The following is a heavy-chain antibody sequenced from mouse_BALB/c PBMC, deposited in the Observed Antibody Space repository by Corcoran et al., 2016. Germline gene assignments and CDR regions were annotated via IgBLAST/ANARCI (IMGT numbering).Heavy chain of an antibody. Sequence: EVQLQQSGPELVKPGASVKISCKASGYSFTGYYMHWVKQSHVKSLEWIGRINPNNGGTSYNQKFKGKATLTVDKSSSTAYMELRSLTSEDSAVYYCAAVWYAMDYWGQGTSVTVSS. V-gene: IGHV1-22*01. CDR3: AAVWYAMDY. CDR2: INPNNGGT. D-gene: IGHD2-10*02. CDR1: GYSFTGYY. J-gene: IGHJ4*01.